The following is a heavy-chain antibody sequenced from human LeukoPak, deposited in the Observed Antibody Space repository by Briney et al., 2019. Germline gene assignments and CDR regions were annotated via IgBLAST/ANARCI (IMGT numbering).Heavy chain of an antibody. Sequence: ASVKVSCKASGYDYTGFYIYWVRQAPGQGLEWMGRINPKSGGTNYGQKFQGRVTMTRDTSISTAYMELSRLRSDDTAVYYCARDLLLDYYDSSGLDYWGQGTLVTVSS. D-gene: IGHD3-22*01. CDR2: INPKSGGT. V-gene: IGHV1-2*06. CDR3: ARDLLLDYYDSSGLDY. J-gene: IGHJ4*02. CDR1: GYDYTGFY.